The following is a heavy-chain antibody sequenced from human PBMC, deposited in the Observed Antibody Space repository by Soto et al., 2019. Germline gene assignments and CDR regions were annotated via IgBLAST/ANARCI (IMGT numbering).Heavy chain of an antibody. J-gene: IGHJ3*02. D-gene: IGHD3-22*01. CDR2: ISSSSSYI. CDR3: ARANSSGYPDAFDI. Sequence: GGSLRLSCAASGFTFSSYSMNWVRQAPGKGLEWVSSISSSSSYIYYADSVKGRFTISRDNAKNSLYLQMNSLRAEDTAVYYCARANSSGYPDAFDIWGQGTMVTVSS. V-gene: IGHV3-21*01. CDR1: GFTFSSYS.